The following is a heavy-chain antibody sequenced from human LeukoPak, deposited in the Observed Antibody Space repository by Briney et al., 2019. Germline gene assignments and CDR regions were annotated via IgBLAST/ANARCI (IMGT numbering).Heavy chain of an antibody. V-gene: IGHV3-7*01. CDR3: ATDRRGSNDY. D-gene: IGHD3-10*01. J-gene: IGHJ4*02. CDR1: RFIFSNYW. Sequence: GGSLRLSCVASRFIFSNYWMSWVRQAPGKGLEWVANMRQDGNEKYYVDSVRGRFTISRDNAKNSLYLQMNSLRAEDTAVYYCATDRRGSNDYWGQGTLVTVSS. CDR2: MRQDGNEK.